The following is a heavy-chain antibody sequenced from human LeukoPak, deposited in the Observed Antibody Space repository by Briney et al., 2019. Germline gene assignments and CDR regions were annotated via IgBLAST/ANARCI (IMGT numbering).Heavy chain of an antibody. CDR2: IYPADSDT. V-gene: IGHV5-51*01. Sequence: GESLKISCKGSGYSFSTYWIGWVRQMPGTGLEWMGIIYPADSDTRSSPSFQGHVTISADKSTTTAYLHRRILKASDSGIYYCARGSSSFYPFDYWGQGTLVTVSS. J-gene: IGHJ4*02. D-gene: IGHD6-13*01. CDR1: GYSFSTYW. CDR3: ARGSSSFYPFDY.